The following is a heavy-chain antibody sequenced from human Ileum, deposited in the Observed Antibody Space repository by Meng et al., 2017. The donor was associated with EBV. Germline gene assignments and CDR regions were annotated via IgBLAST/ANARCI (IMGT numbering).Heavy chain of an antibody. CDR3: ARLDSSGYYFGGWFDP. CDR2: IYQHGTT. J-gene: IGHJ5*02. D-gene: IGHD3-22*01. Sequence: QAVLQEAGPTRVQPSGVVALPCAVSGGSIISSKWWSWVRQSPGTGLAWIGEIYQHGTTNYNPSLKSRVTISVDTSKNKFFLNLTSLTAADTAVYYCARLDSSGYYFGGWFDPWGQGILVAVSS. V-gene: IGHV4-4*02. CDR1: GGSIISSKW.